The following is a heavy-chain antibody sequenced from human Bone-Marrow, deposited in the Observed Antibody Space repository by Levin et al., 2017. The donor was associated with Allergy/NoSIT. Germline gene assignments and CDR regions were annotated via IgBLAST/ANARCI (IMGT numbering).Heavy chain of an antibody. V-gene: IGHV3-11*01. Sequence: GESLKISCVASGFTFEDYYMSWIRQAPGKGLEWVSYISSRSNTIYYADSVKGRFTISRDNAKNSLYLQMNSLRAEDTAVYYCAREAGYFEFLLKGFDYWGQGTLVTVSS. D-gene: IGHD3-9*01. CDR2: ISSRSNTI. CDR3: AREAGYFEFLLKGFDY. J-gene: IGHJ4*02. CDR1: GFTFEDYY.